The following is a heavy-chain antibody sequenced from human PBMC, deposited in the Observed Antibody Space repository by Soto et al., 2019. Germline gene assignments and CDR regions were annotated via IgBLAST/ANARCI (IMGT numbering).Heavy chain of an antibody. J-gene: IGHJ4*02. CDR2: ARNKVSGYTT. CDR1: GFTFSDHY. CDR3: ARLMGTSFDL. V-gene: IGHV3-72*01. D-gene: IGHD2-8*01. Sequence: EVQLVESGGGLVQPGGSLRLSCAASGFTFSDHYMDWVRQAPGKGLEWVGRARNKVSGYTTAHAASVEGRFAISRDDSTNSLYLQMSSLKVDDTAVYFCARLMGTSFDLWGQGTLVTVSS.